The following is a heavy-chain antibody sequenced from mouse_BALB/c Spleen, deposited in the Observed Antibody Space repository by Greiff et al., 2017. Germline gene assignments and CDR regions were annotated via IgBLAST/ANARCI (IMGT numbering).Heavy chain of an antibody. J-gene: IGHJ4*01. CDR1: GFTFSSYG. CDR3: ARDGGYRYDYYAMDY. CDR2: INSNGGST. D-gene: IGHD2-14*01. V-gene: IGHV5-6-3*01. Sequence: EVQLVESGGGLVQPGGSLKLSCAASGFTFSSYGMSWVRQTPDKRLELVATINSNGGSTYYPDSVKGRFTISRDNAKNTLYLQMSSLKSEDTAMYYCARDGGYRYDYYAMDYWGQGTSVTVSS.